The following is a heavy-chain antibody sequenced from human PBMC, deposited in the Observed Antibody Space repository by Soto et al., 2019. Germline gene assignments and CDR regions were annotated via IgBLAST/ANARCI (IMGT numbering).Heavy chain of an antibody. J-gene: IGHJ4*02. Sequence: QVHLVQSGAEVKKPGASVKVSCKGSGYAFTTYGITWVRQAPGQGLEWMGWISAHNGNTNYAQKLQGRVTVTRDTSTSTAYMEQRTLRSDDTAVYYCARGRDGDYWGQGALVTVSS. D-gene: IGHD6-6*01. V-gene: IGHV1-18*01. CDR1: GYAFTTYG. CDR2: ISAHNGNT. CDR3: ARGRDGDY.